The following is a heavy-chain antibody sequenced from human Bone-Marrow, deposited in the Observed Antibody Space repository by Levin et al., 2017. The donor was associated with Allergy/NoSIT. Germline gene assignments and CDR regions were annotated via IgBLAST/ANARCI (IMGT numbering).Heavy chain of an antibody. CDR2: IYYSGST. V-gene: IGHV4-59*01. CDR3: ARMGDTAMVDPFDY. J-gene: IGHJ4*02. D-gene: IGHD5-18*01. Sequence: NPSETLSLTCTVSGGSISNYYWSWIRQPPGKGLEWIGYIYYSGSTNYNPSLKSRVTISVDTSKNQFSLKLSSVTAADTAVYYCARMGDTAMVDPFDYWGQGTLVTVSS. CDR1: GGSISNYY.